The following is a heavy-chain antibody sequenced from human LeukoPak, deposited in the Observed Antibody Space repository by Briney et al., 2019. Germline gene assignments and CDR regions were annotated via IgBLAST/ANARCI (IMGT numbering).Heavy chain of an antibody. D-gene: IGHD2-2*01. V-gene: IGHV3-48*03. J-gene: IGHJ4*02. CDR2: ISSSGSTI. CDR1: GFTFSSYE. Sequence: GGSLRLSCAASGFTFSSYEMNWVRQAPGKGLEWVSYISSSGSTIYYADSVKGRFTISRDNAKNSLYLQMNSLRAEDTAVYYCAKDGTYCSIISCYFDSWGQGTLVTVSS. CDR3: AKDGTYCSIISCYFDS.